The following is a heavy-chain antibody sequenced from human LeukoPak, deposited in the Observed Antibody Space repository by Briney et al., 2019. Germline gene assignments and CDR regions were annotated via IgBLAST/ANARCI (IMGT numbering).Heavy chain of an antibody. J-gene: IGHJ4*02. V-gene: IGHV4-30-4*01. CDR3: ARYFYGSGTYYPDY. CDR1: GGSISSGDYY. Sequence: TLSLTCTVSGGSISSGDYYWSWIRQPPGKGLEWIGYIYYSGSTYYNPSLKSRVTISVDTSKNQFSLRLTYVTAADTAVYYCARYFYGSGTYYPDYWGQGTLVTVSS. D-gene: IGHD3-10*01. CDR2: IYYSGST.